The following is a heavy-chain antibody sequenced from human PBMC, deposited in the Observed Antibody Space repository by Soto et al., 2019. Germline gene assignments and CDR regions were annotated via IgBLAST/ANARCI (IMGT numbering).Heavy chain of an antibody. Sequence: SETLSLTCAVSGGSISSGGYSWSWIRQPPGKGLEWIGYIYHSGSTYYNPSLKSRVTISVDKSKNQFSLKLSSVTAADTAVYYCARESRGSPPGIWGQGTMVTVSS. CDR2: IYHSGST. CDR1: GGSISSGGYS. CDR3: ARESRGSPPGI. J-gene: IGHJ3*02. D-gene: IGHD1-26*01. V-gene: IGHV4-30-2*01.